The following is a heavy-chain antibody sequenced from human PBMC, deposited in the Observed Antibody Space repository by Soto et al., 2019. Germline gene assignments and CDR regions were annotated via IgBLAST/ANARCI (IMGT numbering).Heavy chain of an antibody. D-gene: IGHD1-26*01. V-gene: IGHV1-2*02. CDR3: VRGEAV. CDR2: INTNNGGT. Sequence: ASVKVSCKASGYTFTDYYMHWVRQAPGQGLEWMGWINTNNGGTIYAPKFQGRVTMTRDTSISTAHMEMSSLRSDDTAVYYCVRGEAVWGQGTLVTVSS. CDR1: GYTFTDYY. J-gene: IGHJ4*02.